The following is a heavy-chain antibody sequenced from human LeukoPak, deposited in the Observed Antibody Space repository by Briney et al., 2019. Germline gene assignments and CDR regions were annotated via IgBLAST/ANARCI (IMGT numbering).Heavy chain of an antibody. CDR1: GGSFSGYY. CDR3: ARHQGYDYFDY. J-gene: IGHJ4*02. D-gene: IGHD2-15*01. V-gene: IGHV4-34*01. CDR2: TNHSGST. Sequence: SETLSLTCAVYGGSFSGYYWSWIRQPPGKGLEWIGETNHSGSTNYNPSLKSRVTISVDTSKNQFSLKLSSVTAADTAVYYCARHQGYDYFDYWGQGTLVTVSS.